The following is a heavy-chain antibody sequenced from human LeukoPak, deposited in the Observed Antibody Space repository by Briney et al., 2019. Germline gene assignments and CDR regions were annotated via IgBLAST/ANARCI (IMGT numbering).Heavy chain of an antibody. J-gene: IGHJ4*02. V-gene: IGHV3-11*01. Sequence: GGSLRLSCEASEFTFSDHYMSWFRLSPGKGLEWLSYITSSGTTTDCADSVKGRFTISRDNAKSSLYLQMNSLRPEDTAVYYCARDPDYGDPVWGQGTPVTVSS. D-gene: IGHD4-17*01. CDR2: ITSSGTTT. CDR3: ARDPDYGDPV. CDR1: EFTFSDHY.